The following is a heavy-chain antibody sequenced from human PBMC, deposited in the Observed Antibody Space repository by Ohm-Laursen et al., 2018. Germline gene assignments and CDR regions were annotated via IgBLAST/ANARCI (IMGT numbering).Heavy chain of an antibody. CDR2: ISGSGGST. J-gene: IGHJ2*01. V-gene: IGHV3-23*01. CDR1: GFTFSSYA. D-gene: IGHD3-22*01. Sequence: GSLRLSCAAFGFTFSSYAMSWVRQAPGKGLEWVSAISGSGGSTYYADSVKGRFTISRDNSKNTLYLQMNSLRAEDTAVYYCAKDRTQGGYLNWYFDLWGRGTLVTVSS. CDR3: AKDRTQGGYLNWYFDL.